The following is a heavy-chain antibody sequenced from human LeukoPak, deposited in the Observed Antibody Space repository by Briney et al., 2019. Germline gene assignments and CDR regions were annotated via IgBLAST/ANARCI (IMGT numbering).Heavy chain of an antibody. CDR1: GFTFSSYA. Sequence: GGSLRLSCAASGFTFSSYAMHWVRQAPGKGLEWVAVISYGGSNKYYADSVKGRFTISRDNSKNTLYLQMNSLRAEDTAVYYCASPTTVTTYWGQGTLVTVSS. J-gene: IGHJ4*02. D-gene: IGHD4-17*01. CDR2: ISYGGSNK. CDR3: ASPTTVTTY. V-gene: IGHV3-30-3*01.